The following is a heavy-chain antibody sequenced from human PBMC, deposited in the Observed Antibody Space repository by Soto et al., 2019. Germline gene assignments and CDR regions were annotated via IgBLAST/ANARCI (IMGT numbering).Heavy chain of an antibody. CDR2: INSDGSSI. CDR3: ARVWNYFDY. J-gene: IGHJ4*02. Sequence: EVPLVESGGGLVQPGGSLRLSCAASGFTLSSYWMHWVRQAPGKGLVLVSRINSDGSSISYADSVKGRFTISRDNAKNTLYLQMNSLRAEDTAVYFCARVWNYFDYWGQGTLVTVSS. V-gene: IGHV3-74*01. D-gene: IGHD1-1*01. CDR1: GFTLSSYW.